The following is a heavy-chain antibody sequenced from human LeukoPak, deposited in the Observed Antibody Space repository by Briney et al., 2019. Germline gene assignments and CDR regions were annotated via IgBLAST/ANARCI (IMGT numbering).Heavy chain of an antibody. D-gene: IGHD6-6*01. CDR3: ARGAARRTVNFDY. V-gene: IGHV3-21*01. Sequence: GGSLRLSCAASGFTFSSYSMNWVRQAPGKGLECVSSISSSSSYIYYADSVKVRFTISRDNAKNSLYLQINSLRAEDTAVYYCARGAARRTVNFDYWGQGTLVTVSS. CDR2: ISSSSSYI. J-gene: IGHJ4*02. CDR1: GFTFSSYS.